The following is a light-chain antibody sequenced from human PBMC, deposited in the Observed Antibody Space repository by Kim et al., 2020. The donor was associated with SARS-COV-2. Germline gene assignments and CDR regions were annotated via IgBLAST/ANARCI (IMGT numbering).Light chain of an antibody. CDR3: CSYAGSSTFYV. V-gene: IGLV2-23*02. Sequence: QSALTQPASVSGSPGQSITISCTGTSRDVGSYNLVSWYQQHPGKAPKLMIYEVSKRPSGVSNRFSGSKSGNTASLTISGLQAEDEADYYCCSYAGSSTFYVFGTGTKV. CDR2: EVS. J-gene: IGLJ1*01. CDR1: SRDVGSYNL.